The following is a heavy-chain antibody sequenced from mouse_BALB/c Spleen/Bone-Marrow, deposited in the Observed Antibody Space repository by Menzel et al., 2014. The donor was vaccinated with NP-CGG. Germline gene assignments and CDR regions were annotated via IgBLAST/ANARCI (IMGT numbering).Heavy chain of an antibody. Sequence: EVKLMESGGGLVQPGGSRKLSCTASGFTLSSFGMHWVRQAPEKGLEWVAYISSDSDTIYYAGTVKGRFTISRDNPKNTLFLQMTSLRSEDTAMYYCTRDHDYDWYFDVWGAGTTVTVSS. CDR3: TRDHDYDWYFDV. V-gene: IGHV5-17*02. J-gene: IGHJ1*01. D-gene: IGHD2-4*01. CDR2: ISSDSDTI. CDR1: GFTLSSFG.